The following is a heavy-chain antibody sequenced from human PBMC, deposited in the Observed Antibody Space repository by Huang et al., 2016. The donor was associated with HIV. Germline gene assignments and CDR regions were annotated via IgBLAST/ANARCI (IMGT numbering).Heavy chain of an antibody. D-gene: IGHD3-10*01. V-gene: IGHV3-7*01. Sequence: EVQLVESGGGLVQPGGYLRLSCTASGFTFSSYWMSWVRQAPRKGLEWVANIKQDGREKSYLDSVKGRFSISRDNAKNSLYLQMNSLRAEDTAVYYCARRLRYYYGSGRTSGYFDYWGQGTLVTVSS. J-gene: IGHJ4*02. CDR2: IKQDGREK. CDR1: GFTFSSYW. CDR3: ARRLRYYYGSGRTSGYFDY.